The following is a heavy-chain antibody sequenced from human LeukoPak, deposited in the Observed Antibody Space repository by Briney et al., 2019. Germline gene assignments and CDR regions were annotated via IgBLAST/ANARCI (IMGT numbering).Heavy chain of an antibody. CDR3: ALDIVVVPAPLGAYYYYGMDV. D-gene: IGHD2-2*03. V-gene: IGHV1-18*01. J-gene: IGHJ6*02. CDR1: GYTFTSYG. Sequence: ASVKVSCKASGYTFTSYGISWVRQAPGQGLEWMGWISAYNGNTNYAQKLQGRVTMTTDTSTSTAYMEPRSLRSDDTAVYYCALDIVVVPAPLGAYYYYGMDVWGQGTTVTVSS. CDR2: ISAYNGNT.